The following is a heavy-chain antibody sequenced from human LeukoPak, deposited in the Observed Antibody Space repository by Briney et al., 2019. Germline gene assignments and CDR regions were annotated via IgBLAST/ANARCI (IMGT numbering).Heavy chain of an antibody. D-gene: IGHD2-21*02. V-gene: IGHV3-7*01. CDR1: GFTFSTYW. Sequence: GGSLRLSCAASGFTFSTYWMNWYRQAPGKGLEWVGNINQDASEINYVDSVRGRFTISRDNAKSSLHLQMNSLRAEDTAVYYCATDRDNSDWQKRFDSWGQGTLVTVSS. CDR3: ATDRDNSDWQKRFDS. CDR2: INQDASEI. J-gene: IGHJ4*02.